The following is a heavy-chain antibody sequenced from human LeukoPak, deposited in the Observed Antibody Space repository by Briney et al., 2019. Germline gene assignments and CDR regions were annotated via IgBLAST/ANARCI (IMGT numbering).Heavy chain of an antibody. CDR2: IDGSGVST. J-gene: IGHJ4*02. V-gene: IGHV3-23*01. CDR1: RFTFSGFA. D-gene: IGHD6-19*01. CDR3: AKVIDTSIAVASSDFAL. Sequence: GGSRTHPCAASRFTFSGFAMSWVRQAPGKGLEWVSSIDGSGVSTYYADSVKGRFTISRDNSKNTLYLQMKSLRAEDTALYYCAKVIDTSIAVASSDFALWGQRPVHRVSS.